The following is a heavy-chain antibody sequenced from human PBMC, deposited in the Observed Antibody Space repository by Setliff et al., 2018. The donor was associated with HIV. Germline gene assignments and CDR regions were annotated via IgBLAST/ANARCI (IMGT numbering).Heavy chain of an antibody. Sequence: GGSLRLSCQASDLAFSSYAMSWVRQAPGKGLEWVSIASPSGGTTFYADSVKGRFTISRDNSKNTVYLQMNSLRAEDTAEYYCAKELAASGLGYFDSWGRGILVTVSS. V-gene: IGHV3-23*01. CDR3: AKELAASGLGYFDS. CDR2: ASPSGGTT. D-gene: IGHD3-22*01. J-gene: IGHJ4*02. CDR1: DLAFSSYA.